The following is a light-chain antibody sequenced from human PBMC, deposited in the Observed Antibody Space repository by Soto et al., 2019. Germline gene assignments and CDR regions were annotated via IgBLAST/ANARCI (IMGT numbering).Light chain of an antibody. CDR3: SSYAGSNQGV. J-gene: IGLJ2*01. V-gene: IGLV2-8*01. CDR2: EVS. Sequence: QSALTQPPSASGSPGQSVTISCTGTSSDVGGYNYVSWYQQHPGKAPKLMIYEVSKRPSGVPDSFSSSKYGNTASLTVSGLQAEDEADYYCSSYAGSNQGVFCGGTKLTVL. CDR1: SSDVGGYNY.